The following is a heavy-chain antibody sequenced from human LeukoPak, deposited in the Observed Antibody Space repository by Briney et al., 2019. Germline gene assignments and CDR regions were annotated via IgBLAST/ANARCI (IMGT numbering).Heavy chain of an antibody. CDR2: IWYDGSNK. CDR3: SRDITTTPQDYYFCGIDV. V-gene: IGHV3-33*01. CDR1: GFTFSTYG. D-gene: IGHD1-1*01. J-gene: IGHJ6*02. Sequence: PGGSLRLSCAASGFTFSTYGMHWVRQAPGKGLEWVAVIWYDGSNKYYADSVKGRFTISRDNSKNTLYLQMNSLRAEDTAVYYCSRDITTTPQDYYFCGIDVWGQGTTVTVS.